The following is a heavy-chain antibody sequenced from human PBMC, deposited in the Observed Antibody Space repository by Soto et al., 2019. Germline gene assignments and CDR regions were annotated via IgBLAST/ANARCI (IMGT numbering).Heavy chain of an antibody. J-gene: IGHJ4*02. V-gene: IGHV5-10-1*01. CDR3: ARQIYDSDTGPNFQYYFDS. Sequence: GESLKISCKGSGYSFAGYWTTWVRQKPGKGLEWMGRIDPSDSQTYYSPSFRGHVTISVTKSITTVFLQWSSLRASDTAMYYCARQIYDSDTGPNFQYYFDSWGQGTPVTVSS. CDR1: GYSFAGYW. CDR2: IDPSDSQT. D-gene: IGHD3-22*01.